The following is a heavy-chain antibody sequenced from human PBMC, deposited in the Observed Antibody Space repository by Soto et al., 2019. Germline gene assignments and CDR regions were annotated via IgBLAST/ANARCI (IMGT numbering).Heavy chain of an antibody. Sequence: GASVKVSCKASGVTFSSYGISWVRQAPGQGLEWMGWIIADAGNTNYAQKLQVIVTMTTDTSTSTAYMELRSLRSDDTAVYYCARSLGVAYYYFFGMDVWGQGTTVTRSS. CDR1: GVTFSSYG. D-gene: IGHD2-15*01. CDR2: IIADAGNT. V-gene: IGHV1-18*01. CDR3: ARSLGVAYYYFFGMDV. J-gene: IGHJ6*02.